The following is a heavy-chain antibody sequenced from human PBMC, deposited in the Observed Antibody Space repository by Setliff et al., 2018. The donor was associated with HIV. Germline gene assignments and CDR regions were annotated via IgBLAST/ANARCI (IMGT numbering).Heavy chain of an antibody. CDR2: IKQDGSER. CDR1: GFTFTTYW. V-gene: IGHV3-7*02. CDR3: ARVYRAGSWDY. Sequence: PGGSLRLSCAASGFTFTTYWMGWVRQAPGKGLEWVANIKQDGSERKYVDSVKGRFSISRDNAKNSLYLQMNSLRAEDTAVYYCARVYRAGSWDYWGQGTLVTVSS. D-gene: IGHD6-13*01. J-gene: IGHJ4*02.